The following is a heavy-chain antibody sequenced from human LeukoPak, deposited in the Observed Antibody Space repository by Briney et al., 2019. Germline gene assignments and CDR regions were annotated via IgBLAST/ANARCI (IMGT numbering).Heavy chain of an antibody. V-gene: IGHV3-21*04. CDR2: ISSSSTYI. CDR1: GFTFSGYS. Sequence: WGSLRLSCAASGFTFSGYSMNWVRQAPGKGLEWVSSISSSSTYIYYADSVKGRFTISRDNSKNTLYLQMNSLRAEDTAVYYCAKASPIAAAGAGYYYGMDVWGQGTTVTVSS. CDR3: AKASPIAAAGAGYYYGMDV. D-gene: IGHD6-13*01. J-gene: IGHJ6*02.